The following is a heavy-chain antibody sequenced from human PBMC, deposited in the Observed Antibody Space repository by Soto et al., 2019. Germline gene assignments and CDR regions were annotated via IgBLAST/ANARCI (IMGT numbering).Heavy chain of an antibody. V-gene: IGHV3-30*18. CDR3: AKGRQTFPSLRGNAFDI. CDR1: GFTFSSYG. J-gene: IGHJ3*02. Sequence: QVQLVESGGGVVQPGRSLRLSCAASGFTFSSYGMHWVRQAPGKGLEWVAVISYDGSNKYYADSVKGRFIISRDNSKNTLYLQMNGLRAEDTAVYYCAKGRQTFPSLRGNAFDIWGQGTMVTVSS. CDR2: ISYDGSNK. D-gene: IGHD3-16*01.